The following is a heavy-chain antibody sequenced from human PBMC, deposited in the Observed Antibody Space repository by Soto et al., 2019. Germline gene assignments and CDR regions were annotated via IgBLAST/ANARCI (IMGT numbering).Heavy chain of an antibody. V-gene: IGHV4-34*01. D-gene: IGHD6-6*01. CDR1: GGSFSGYY. CDR3: VEQLGGIDY. CDR2: INHSGST. Sequence: SETLSLTCAVYGGSFSGYYWSWTRQPPGKGLEWIGEINHSGSTNYNPSLKSRVTISVDTSKNQFSLKLSSVTAADTAVYYCVEQLGGIDYWGQGTLVTVSS. J-gene: IGHJ4*02.